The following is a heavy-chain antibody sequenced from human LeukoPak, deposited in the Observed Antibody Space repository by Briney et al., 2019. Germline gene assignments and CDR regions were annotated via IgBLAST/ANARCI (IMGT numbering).Heavy chain of an antibody. V-gene: IGHV1-69*04. D-gene: IGHD3-10*01. CDR1: GGTFSSYA. CDR2: IIPILGIA. J-gene: IGHJ4*02. Sequence: ASVKVSCKASGGTFSSYAISWVRQAPGQGLEWMGRIIPILGIANYAQKFQGRVTITADKSTSTAYMELSSLRSEDTAVYYCARETLWFGELLSIDYWGQETLVTVSS. CDR3: ARETLWFGELLSIDY.